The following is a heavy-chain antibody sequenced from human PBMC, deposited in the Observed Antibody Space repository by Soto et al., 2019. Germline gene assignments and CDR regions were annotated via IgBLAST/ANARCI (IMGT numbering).Heavy chain of an antibody. V-gene: IGHV2-5*02. Sequence: QITLNESGPTQVKPRQTLTLTCTFSGFSLTTSGVGVGWIRQSPGKAPEWLARIYWDDDKRYSPSLKSRLTINKDTSKNQVVLTMADLDPADTATYYCAHRVLRTVFGLVTTTAIYFDFWGQGTPVAVSS. D-gene: IGHD3-3*01. CDR2: IYWDDDK. CDR3: AHRVLRTVFGLVTTTAIYFDF. J-gene: IGHJ4*02. CDR1: GFSLTTSGVG.